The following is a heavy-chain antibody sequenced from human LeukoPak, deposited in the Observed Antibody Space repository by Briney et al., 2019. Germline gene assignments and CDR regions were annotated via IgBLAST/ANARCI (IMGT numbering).Heavy chain of an antibody. CDR2: ISGSSSDV. V-gene: IGHV3-48*03. D-gene: IGHD5-18*01. CDR3: ARGFRDTAMFLDY. Sequence: GGSLRLSCAASGFTFSSYEMNWVRQAPGKGLEWISAISGSSSDVYYAASVRGRFTISRDNAENSLYLQLNTMRAEDTAVYYCARGFRDTAMFLDYWGQGTLVTVSS. CDR1: GFTFSSYE. J-gene: IGHJ4*02.